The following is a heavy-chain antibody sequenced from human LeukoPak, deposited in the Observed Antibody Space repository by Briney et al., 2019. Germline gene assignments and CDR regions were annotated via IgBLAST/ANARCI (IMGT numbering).Heavy chain of an antibody. D-gene: IGHD3-3*01. CDR3: AKDSDFWSGYYTLDY. CDR1: GFTVSSNY. V-gene: IGHV3-30*02. CDR2: IRYDGIDI. J-gene: IGHJ4*02. Sequence: GGSLRLSCAATGFTVSSNYMSWVRQAPGKGLEWVAFIRYDGIDIYYADSVKGRFTISRDNSKDTLYLQMNSLRAEDTAVFYCAKDSDFWSGYYTLDYWGQGTLVTVSS.